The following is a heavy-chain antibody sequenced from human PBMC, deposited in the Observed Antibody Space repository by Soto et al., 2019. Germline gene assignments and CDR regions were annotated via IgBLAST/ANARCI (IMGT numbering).Heavy chain of an antibody. D-gene: IGHD3-3*01. CDR2: INPNSGGT. Sequence: ASVKVSCKASGYTFTGYYMHWVRQAPGQGLEWMGWINPNSGGTNYAQKFQGRVTMTRDTSISTAYMELSRLRSDDTAVYYCARSPTYYDFWSGYYVNWFDPWGQGTLVTVSS. CDR1: GYTFTGYY. CDR3: ARSPTYYDFWSGYYVNWFDP. V-gene: IGHV1-2*02. J-gene: IGHJ5*02.